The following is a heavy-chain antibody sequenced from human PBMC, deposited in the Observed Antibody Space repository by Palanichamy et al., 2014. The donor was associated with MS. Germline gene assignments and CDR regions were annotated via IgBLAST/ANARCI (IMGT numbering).Heavy chain of an antibody. Sequence: EGQLEESGGGLVKPGGSLRLSCATSGITFSKAWMSWVRQAPGKGLEWVGRIKSKTDGGTTDYAAPVKGRFTISRDDSKNTLYLQMNSLKTEDTAVYYCTTGRVDWFSIDYWGQGTLVTVSS. V-gene: IGHV3-15*01. CDR1: GITFSKAW. CDR3: TTGRVDWFSIDY. D-gene: IGHD3-9*01. CDR2: IKSKTDGGTT. J-gene: IGHJ4*02.